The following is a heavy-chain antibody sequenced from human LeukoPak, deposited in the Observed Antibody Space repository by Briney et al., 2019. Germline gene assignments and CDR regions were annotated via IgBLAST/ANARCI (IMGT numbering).Heavy chain of an antibody. CDR3: AGGVYGYNAFDY. V-gene: IGHV3-48*02. Sequence: PGGSLRLSCAASGFTLSTYGMSWVRQAPGKGLEWVSHISTGRSIMNYADSVKGRFTISRDNGKNSVYLQMNSLKDEDTAVYYCAGGVYGYNAFDYWGQGTLVRVSS. D-gene: IGHD5/OR15-5a*01. CDR1: GFTLSTYG. CDR2: ISTGRSIM. J-gene: IGHJ4*02.